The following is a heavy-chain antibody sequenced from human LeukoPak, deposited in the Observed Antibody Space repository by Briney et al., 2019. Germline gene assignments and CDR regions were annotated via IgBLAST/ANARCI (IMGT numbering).Heavy chain of an antibody. J-gene: IGHJ6*02. V-gene: IGHV3-23*01. CDR3: AKDEMGLVRWNYYYGTDV. Sequence: GGSLRLSCAASGFTFSSYAMSWVRQAPGKGLEWVSAISGSGGSTYYADSVKGRFTISRDNSKNTLYLQMNSLRAEDTAVYYCAKDEMGLVRWNYYYGTDVWGQGTTVTVSS. CDR2: ISGSGGST. CDR1: GFTFSSYA. D-gene: IGHD6-19*01.